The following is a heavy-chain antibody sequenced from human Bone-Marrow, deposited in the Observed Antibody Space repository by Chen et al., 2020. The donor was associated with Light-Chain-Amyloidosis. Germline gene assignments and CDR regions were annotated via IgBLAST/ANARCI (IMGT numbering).Heavy chain of an antibody. J-gene: IGHJ6*02. CDR1: GDSIENHY. Sequence: QLPESGPGLVKPSETLSLTCSVSGDSIENHYWTWIRQPAGGGLEWIGRIYSTGGTYFNPSLESRLSMSVDTSKNQFSLNLASITAADTAVYYCASSLVRGAFYGLDVWGQGTAVIVSS. D-gene: IGHD3-10*01. V-gene: IGHV4-4*07. CDR2: IYSTGGT. CDR3: ASSLVRGAFYGLDV.